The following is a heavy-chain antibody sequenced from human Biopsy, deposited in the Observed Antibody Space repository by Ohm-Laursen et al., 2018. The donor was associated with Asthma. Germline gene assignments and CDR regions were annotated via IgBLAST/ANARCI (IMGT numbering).Heavy chain of an antibody. J-gene: IGHJ4*02. V-gene: IGHV3-30-3*01. D-gene: IGHD3-9*01. CDR2: ISYDGSNK. CDR3: AKDRDYDILTGPPGFDY. Sequence: SLRLSCAAFGFTFSSYAMHWVRQAPGKGLEWVAVISYDGSNKYYADSVKGRFTISRDNSKNTLYLQMNSLRAEDTAVYYCAKDRDYDILTGPPGFDYWGQGTLVTVSS. CDR1: GFTFSSYA.